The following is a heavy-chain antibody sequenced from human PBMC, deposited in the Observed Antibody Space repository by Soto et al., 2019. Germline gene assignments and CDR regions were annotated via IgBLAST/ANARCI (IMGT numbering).Heavy chain of an antibody. CDR2: ISTYDGDP. J-gene: IGHJ3*02. CDR1: GYTFTSFP. Sequence: QVQVVQSEDEVKKPGASVKLSCKTSGYTFTSFPISWVRQAPGQGLAWMGWISTYDGDPNCAQKAQGRVTMTTDTSTSIVYMELRSLGSDDTAVYYCARVDYRGTFDIWGQGTVVTVSS. CDR3: ARVDYRGTFDI. D-gene: IGHD3-16*01. V-gene: IGHV1-18*01.